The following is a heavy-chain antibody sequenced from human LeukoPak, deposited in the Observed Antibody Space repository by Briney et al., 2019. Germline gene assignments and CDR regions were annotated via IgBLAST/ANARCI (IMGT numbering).Heavy chain of an antibody. CDR1: GYSLTSYW. CDR2: IYPGDSDT. Sequence: GESLKISCKGSGYSLTSYWIGWVRQMPGKGLEWMGIIYPGDSDTGYSPSFQGQVTISADKSISTAYLQWSSLKASDTAMYYCARLGDSSSWSNWFDPWGQGTLVTVSS. V-gene: IGHV5-51*01. J-gene: IGHJ5*02. D-gene: IGHD6-13*01. CDR3: ARLGDSSSWSNWFDP.